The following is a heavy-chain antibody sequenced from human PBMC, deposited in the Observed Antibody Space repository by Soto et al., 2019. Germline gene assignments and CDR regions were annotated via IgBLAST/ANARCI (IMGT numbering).Heavy chain of an antibody. CDR2: IGTAGDT. CDR1: GFTFSSYD. CDR3: ARGEAGFDCSFYQTFATGYFLH. Sequence: PGGSLRLSCAASGFTFSSYDMHWVRQATGKGLEWVSAIGTAGDTYYPGSVKGRFTISRENAKNSLYLQMNSLRAEDTAVYYCARGEAGFDCSFYQTFATGYFLH. J-gene: IGHJ1*01. D-gene: IGHD2-15*01. V-gene: IGHV3-13*01.